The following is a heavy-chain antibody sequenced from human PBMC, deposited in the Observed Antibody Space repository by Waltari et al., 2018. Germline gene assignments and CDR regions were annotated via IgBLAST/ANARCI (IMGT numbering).Heavy chain of an antibody. CDR3: ARSNLRVLGRVVGATDY. Sequence: EVQLVESGGGLVQPGGSLRLSCAASGFTVSSNYMGWVRQAPGKGLEWVSVIYSGGSTYYADSVKGRFTISRDNSKNTLYLQMNSLRAEDTAVYYCARSNLRVLGRVVGATDYWGQGTLVTVSS. CDR2: IYSGGST. D-gene: IGHD1-26*01. CDR1: GFTVSSNY. V-gene: IGHV3-66*01. J-gene: IGHJ4*02.